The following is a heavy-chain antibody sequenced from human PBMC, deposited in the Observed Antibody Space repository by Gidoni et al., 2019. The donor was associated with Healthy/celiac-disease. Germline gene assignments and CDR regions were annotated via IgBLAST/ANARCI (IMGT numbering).Heavy chain of an antibody. CDR2: IYYRGST. Sequence: QVQLQESGPGLVKPSETLSLTCTVSGGSISSYYWSWIRQPPGKGLEWIGYIYYRGSTNYNPSLKSRVTISVDTSKNQFSLKLSSVTAADTAVYYCARHFRCSCGSCYEGLFDYWGQGTLVTVSS. V-gene: IGHV4-59*08. CDR1: GGSISSYY. J-gene: IGHJ4*02. D-gene: IGHD2-15*01. CDR3: ARHFRCSCGSCYEGLFDY.